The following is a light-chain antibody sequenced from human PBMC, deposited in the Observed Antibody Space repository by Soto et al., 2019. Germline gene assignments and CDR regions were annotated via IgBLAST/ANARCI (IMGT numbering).Light chain of an antibody. J-gene: IGKJ5*01. CDR3: QQYGSSRT. V-gene: IGKV3-20*01. CDR2: GAS. Sequence: EIVLIQSPATLSVSPGERATLSCRASQSVSSDLAWYQQKPGQAPRLLIYGASSRATGIPDRFSGSGSGTDFTLTISRLEPEDFAVYYCQQYGSSRTFGQGTRLEIK. CDR1: QSVSSD.